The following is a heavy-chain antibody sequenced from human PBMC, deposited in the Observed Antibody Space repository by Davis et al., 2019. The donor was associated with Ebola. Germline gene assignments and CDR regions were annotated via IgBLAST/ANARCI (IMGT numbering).Heavy chain of an antibody. Sequence: PGGSLRLSCTFTISNTIIHWVRQAPGEGLEWVAAMSFDGYSKYYAASVRGRFTISRDMSETTVSLQMNSLTTEDTAVYYCAAEAGTSGRCGWFDPWGQGTLVTVSS. D-gene: IGHD6-19*01. V-gene: IGHV3-30-3*01. CDR1: FTISNTI. CDR2: MSFDGYSK. CDR3: AAEAGTSGRCGWFDP. J-gene: IGHJ5*02.